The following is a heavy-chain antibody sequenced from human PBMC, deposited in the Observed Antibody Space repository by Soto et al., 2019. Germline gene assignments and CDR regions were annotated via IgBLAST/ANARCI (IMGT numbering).Heavy chain of an antibody. CDR3: ARHNKAAAGSYYYWYLDV. J-gene: IGHJ6*03. Sequence: PSETLSLTCTVSGGSISNYYWSWIRQSPGKGLEWIGYIYYSGSTNYNPSLKSRVTISVDTSKNQFSLKVSSVTAADTAVYFCARHNKAAAGSYYYWYLDVWGKGTTVTVSS. CDR2: IYYSGST. D-gene: IGHD6-13*01. V-gene: IGHV4-59*08. CDR1: GGSISNYY.